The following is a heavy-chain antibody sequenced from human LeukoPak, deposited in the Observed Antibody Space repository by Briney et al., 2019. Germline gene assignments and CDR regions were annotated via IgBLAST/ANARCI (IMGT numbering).Heavy chain of an antibody. J-gene: IGHJ4*02. CDR1: GFTFSTYA. V-gene: IGHV3-23*01. Sequence: TGGSLRLSCAASGFTFSTYAMSWVRQAPGKGLDWVSVISVSGGSTDYADSVKGRCTISRDNSKNTLYVQMNSLRAEDTAVYYCAKGFFLSPGAYYFDYWGQGTLVTVSS. D-gene: IGHD3-3*01. CDR3: AKGFFLSPGAYYFDY. CDR2: ISVSGGST.